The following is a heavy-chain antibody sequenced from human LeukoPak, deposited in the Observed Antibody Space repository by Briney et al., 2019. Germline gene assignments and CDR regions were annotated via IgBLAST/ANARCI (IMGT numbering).Heavy chain of an antibody. CDR2: ITQGGSEK. Sequence: GGSLRLSCAASGFTFSSYWMSWVRQAPGKGLEWVANITQGGSEKYYVDSVKGRFTISRDNAKNSLYLQMNSLRAEDTAVYYCARDLPVVPAANYYYYYYMDVWGKGTTVTVSS. CDR3: ARDLPVVPAANYYYYYYMDV. V-gene: IGHV3-7*01. J-gene: IGHJ6*03. CDR1: GFTFSSYW. D-gene: IGHD2-2*01.